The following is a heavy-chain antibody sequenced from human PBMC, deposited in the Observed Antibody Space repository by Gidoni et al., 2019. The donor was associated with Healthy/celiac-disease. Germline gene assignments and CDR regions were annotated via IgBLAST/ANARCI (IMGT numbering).Heavy chain of an antibody. CDR1: GFTFCTYA. CDR2: ISYDGRNK. V-gene: IGHV3-30*04. CDR3: ARGGHIDDSGYEDPRPTFDY. J-gene: IGHJ4*02. Sequence: VQLVESGGGVVQPGRPLRPSCAPSGFTFCTYAIPWVGQAPGKGLEWVEVISYDGRNKYYADSVKGRFTISRDNSKNTLYLQMNSMRAGDTAVYYCARGGHIDDSGYEDPRPTFDYWGQGTLVTVSS. D-gene: IGHD5-12*01.